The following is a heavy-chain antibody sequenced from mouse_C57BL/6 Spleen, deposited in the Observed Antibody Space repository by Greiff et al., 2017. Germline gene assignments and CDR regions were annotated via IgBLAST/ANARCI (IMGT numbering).Heavy chain of an antibody. J-gene: IGHJ3*01. CDR2: IYPGSGST. CDR1: GYTFTSYW. V-gene: IGHV1-55*01. Sequence: VQLQQPGAELVKPGASVKMSCKASGYTFTSYWMTWVKQRPGQGLEWIGDIYPGSGSTNYNEKFKGKATLTVDTSSSTAYMQLSSLTSEDSAVYYCASADIYYGSSAWLAYWGQGTLVTVSA. D-gene: IGHD2-1*01. CDR3: ASADIYYGSSAWLAY.